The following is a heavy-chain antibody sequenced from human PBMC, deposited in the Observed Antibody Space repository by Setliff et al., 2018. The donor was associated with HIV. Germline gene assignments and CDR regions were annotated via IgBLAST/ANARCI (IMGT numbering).Heavy chain of an antibody. CDR1: GGPISSSSYY. J-gene: IGHJ3*02. V-gene: IGHV4-31*03. D-gene: IGHD3-22*01. CDR3: AREGGYYYDSSGYSPHDAFDI. Sequence: PSETLSLTCSVSGGPISSSSYYWGWIRQPPGKGLEWIGYIYYSGSTYYNPSLKSRVTISVDTSKNQFSLKLSSVTAADTAVYYCAREGGYYYDSSGYSPHDAFDIWGQGTMVTVSS. CDR2: IYYSGST.